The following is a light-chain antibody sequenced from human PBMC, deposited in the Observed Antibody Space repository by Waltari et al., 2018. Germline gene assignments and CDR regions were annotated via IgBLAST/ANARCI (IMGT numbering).Light chain of an antibody. J-gene: IGLJ3*02. V-gene: IGLV2-23*02. Sequence: QSALTQPASVSGSPGQSTPLPCPGTSSDIWYYNLFSWYQHPPGKAPKVMIYEVTKRPSGVSNRFSGSKSGNTASLTISGVQAEDEGHYYCCSYAGSGTWVFGGGTKLTVL. CDR2: EVT. CDR1: SSDIWYYNL. CDR3: CSYAGSGTWV.